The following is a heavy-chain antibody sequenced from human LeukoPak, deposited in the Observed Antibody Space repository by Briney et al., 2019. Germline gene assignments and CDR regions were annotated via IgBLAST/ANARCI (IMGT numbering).Heavy chain of an antibody. D-gene: IGHD2-8*02. V-gene: IGHV5-51*01. CDR1: GYSFTSYW. CDR2: IFPGDSST. Sequence: PGESLKISCKGSGYSFTSYWIGWVRQMPGKGLEWMGIIFPGDSSTQNTPSFQGQVTISVDKSITTAYLQWSSLRASDTAMYYCTTYSYTGGYSAFDIWGQGTMVTVSS. J-gene: IGHJ3*02. CDR3: TTYSYTGGYSAFDI.